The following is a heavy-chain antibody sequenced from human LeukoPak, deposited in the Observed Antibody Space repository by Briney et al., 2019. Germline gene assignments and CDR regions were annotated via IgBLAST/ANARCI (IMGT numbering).Heavy chain of an antibody. J-gene: IGHJ5*02. Sequence: GGSLRLSCAASGFTFDGYAMHWVRQAPGKGLEWVSGISWNSGSIGYADSVKGRFTISRDNAKNSLYLQMNSLRAEDTALYYCAKDSSSWYFRWFDPWGQGTLVTVSS. CDR3: AKDSSSWYFRWFDP. CDR2: ISWNSGSI. V-gene: IGHV3-9*01. D-gene: IGHD6-13*01. CDR1: GFTFDGYA.